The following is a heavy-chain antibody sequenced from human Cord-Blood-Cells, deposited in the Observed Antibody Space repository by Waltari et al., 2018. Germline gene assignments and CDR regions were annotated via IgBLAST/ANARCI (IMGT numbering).Heavy chain of an antibody. CDR1: GFTFSSYA. Sequence: QVQLVESGGGVVQPGRSLRLSCAASGFTFSSYAMHWVRQAPGKGLEWVAVISNDGSNKYYADSVKGRFTISRDNSKNTLYLQMNSLRAEDTAVYYCARETAGIRAFDIWGQGTMVTVSS. D-gene: IGHD5-18*01. V-gene: IGHV3-30-3*01. J-gene: IGHJ3*02. CDR3: ARETAGIRAFDI. CDR2: ISNDGSNK.